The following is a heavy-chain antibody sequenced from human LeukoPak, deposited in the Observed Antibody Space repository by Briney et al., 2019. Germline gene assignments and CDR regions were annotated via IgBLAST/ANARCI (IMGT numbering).Heavy chain of an antibody. J-gene: IGHJ6*03. CDR3: ARVTRIAARRYSDYYYMDV. Sequence: VASVKVSCKASGYTFTGYYMHWVRQAPGQGLEWMGWINPNSGGTNYAQKFQGRVTVTRDTSISTAYMELSRLRSDDTAVYYCARVTRIAARRYSDYYYMDVWGKGTTVTVSS. V-gene: IGHV1-2*02. CDR1: GYTFTGYY. CDR2: INPNSGGT. D-gene: IGHD6-6*01.